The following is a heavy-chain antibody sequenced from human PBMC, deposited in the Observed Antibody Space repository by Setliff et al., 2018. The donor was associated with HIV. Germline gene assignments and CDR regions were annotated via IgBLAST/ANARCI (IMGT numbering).Heavy chain of an antibody. D-gene: IGHD3-10*01. Sequence: SETLSLTCTVSGDSLIGFYWGWIRQPPGEGPEWIGHISSSGSTNYSPSLRSRVIMSVDTSQNLFSLILTSVTAADTAVYYCARGLTSRRGNWFDPWGPGTLVTVSS. J-gene: IGHJ5*02. CDR3: ARGLTSRRGNWFDP. V-gene: IGHV4-59*01. CDR2: ISSSGST. CDR1: GDSLIGFY.